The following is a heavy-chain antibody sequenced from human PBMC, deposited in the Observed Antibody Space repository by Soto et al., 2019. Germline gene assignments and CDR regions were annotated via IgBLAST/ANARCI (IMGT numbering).Heavy chain of an antibody. CDR3: ARAGIQLWSAHTYYFDY. Sequence: SETLSLTCAVYGGSFSGYYWSWIRQPPGKGLEWIGYIYYSGSTNYNPSLKSRVTISVDTSKNQFSLKLSSVTAADTAVYYCARAGIQLWSAHTYYFDYWGQGTLVTVSS. CDR2: IYYSGST. CDR1: GGSFSGYY. V-gene: IGHV4-59*01. J-gene: IGHJ4*02. D-gene: IGHD5-18*01.